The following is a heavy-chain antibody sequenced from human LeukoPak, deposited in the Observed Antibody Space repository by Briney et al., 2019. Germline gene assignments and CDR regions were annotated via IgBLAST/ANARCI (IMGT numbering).Heavy chain of an antibody. CDR1: GFTFSTYA. CDR2: IRGSGDIT. D-gene: IGHD6-13*01. J-gene: IGHJ4*02. V-gene: IGHV3-23*01. Sequence: PGGPLRLSCAASGFTFSTYAMSWVRQAPGKGLEWVSAIRGSGDITDYADSVKGRFTISRDNSKNTLYLQMNSLRAEDTAVYYCAKDPFLSAAGRGIDYWGQGTLVTVSS. CDR3: AKDPFLSAAGRGIDY.